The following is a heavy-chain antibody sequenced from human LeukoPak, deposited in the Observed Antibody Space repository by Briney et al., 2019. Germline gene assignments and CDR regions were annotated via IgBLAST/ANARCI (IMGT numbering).Heavy chain of an antibody. V-gene: IGHV3-72*01. CDR3: ARVGSVADSGYLYY. D-gene: IGHD6-19*01. CDR1: GFTFSDHF. Sequence: GGSLRLSCAASGFTFSDHFLDWVRQAPGKGLEWVGRIRNKPKGYTTEYAASVKGRFTISRDESKNSLFLQMISLKTEDTALYYCARVGSVADSGYLYYWGQGTLVTVSS. J-gene: IGHJ4*02. CDR2: IRNKPKGYTT.